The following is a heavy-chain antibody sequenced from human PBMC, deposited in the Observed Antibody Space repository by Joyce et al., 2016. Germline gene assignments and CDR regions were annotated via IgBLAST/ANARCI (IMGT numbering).Heavy chain of an antibody. V-gene: IGHV1-69*12. D-gene: IGHD1-14*01. Sequence: QVLLVQSGAAVKRPGSSLRVSCKSSGGDFSNYTVNWVRQAPGQRLEWVGGISPFFGAAKYAEDFQGRVTLTADQSTRTAYLELSSLTSADTAVYYCARGGTSSDHYFFYTLDVWGPGTTVIVSS. CDR2: ISPFFGAA. CDR3: ARGGTSSDHYFFYTLDV. CDR1: GGDFSNYT. J-gene: IGHJ6*02.